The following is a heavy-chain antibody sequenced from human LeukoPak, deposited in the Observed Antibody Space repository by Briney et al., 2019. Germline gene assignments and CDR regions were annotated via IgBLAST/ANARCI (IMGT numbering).Heavy chain of an antibody. D-gene: IGHD3-9*01. CDR3: ARGPIYFDY. Sequence: PGGSMRLSCAASEFRFSSYWMSWVRQAPGKGLEWVANIKEDGSKKYYVDSVKGRFTISRDNAKNSLYLQMNSLRADDTAVYYCARGPIYFDYWGQGTLVTVSS. J-gene: IGHJ4*02. CDR1: EFRFSSYW. CDR2: IKEDGSKK. V-gene: IGHV3-7*04.